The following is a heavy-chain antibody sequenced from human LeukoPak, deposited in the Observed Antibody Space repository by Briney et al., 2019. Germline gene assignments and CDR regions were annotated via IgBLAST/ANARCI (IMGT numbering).Heavy chain of an antibody. D-gene: IGHD6-13*01. CDR3: ARRARIAAAGTYWFDP. CDR1: GYTFTGYY. J-gene: IGHJ5*02. V-gene: IGHV1-8*02. CDR2: MNPNSGNT. Sequence: GASVKVSCKASGYTFTGYYMHWVRQAPGQGLEWMGWMNPNSGNTGYAQKFQGRVTMTRNTSISTAYMELSSLRSEDTAVYYCARRARIAAAGTYWFDPWGQGTLVTVSS.